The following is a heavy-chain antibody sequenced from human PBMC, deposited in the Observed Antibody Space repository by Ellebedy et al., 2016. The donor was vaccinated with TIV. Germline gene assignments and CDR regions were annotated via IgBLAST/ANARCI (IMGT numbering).Heavy chain of an antibody. J-gene: IGHJ4*02. CDR2: IINSDTI. V-gene: IGHV3-48*01. CDR3: ARDAMIWIFDS. Sequence: PGGSLTLSCAASGFTFTSYSMNWVRQAPGKGLEWISYIINSDTIYYADSVRGRFTISRDKAKKSVYLQMNSLRVDDTGVYYCARDAMIWIFDSWGQGTLVTVSS. D-gene: IGHD3-22*01. CDR1: GFTFTSYS.